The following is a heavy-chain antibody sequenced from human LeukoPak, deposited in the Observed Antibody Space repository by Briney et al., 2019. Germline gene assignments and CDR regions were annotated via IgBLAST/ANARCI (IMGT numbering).Heavy chain of an antibody. D-gene: IGHD2-15*01. CDR2: ISYDGSNK. CDR3: ARVMEEYCSGGSCYPPLDY. CDR1: GFTFSSYA. J-gene: IGHJ4*02. V-gene: IGHV3-30-3*01. Sequence: GGSLRLSCAASGFTFSSYAMHWVRQAPGKGLEWVAVISYDGSNKYYADSVKGRFTISRDNSKNTLYLQMNSLRAEDTAVYYCARVMEEYCSGGSCYPPLDYWGQGTLVTVSS.